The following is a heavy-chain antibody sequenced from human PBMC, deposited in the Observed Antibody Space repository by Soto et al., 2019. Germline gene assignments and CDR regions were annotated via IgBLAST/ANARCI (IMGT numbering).Heavy chain of an antibody. D-gene: IGHD3-3*01. CDR3: AKHDFWTLYNTGLDS. CDR1: GFTFTSYA. CDR2: ISGSGGDT. J-gene: IGHJ4*02. V-gene: IGHV3-23*01. Sequence: GGSLRLSCSASGFTFTSYAMSWVRQAPGKGLEWVSGISGSGGDTKSADSVKGRFTISRENFKNMLYLQMNSLRAEDTAVYYCAKHDFWTLYNTGLDSLGQGTLVTVSS.